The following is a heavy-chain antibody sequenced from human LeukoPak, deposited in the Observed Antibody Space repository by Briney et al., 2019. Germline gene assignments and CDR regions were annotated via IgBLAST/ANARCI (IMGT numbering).Heavy chain of an antibody. D-gene: IGHD3-22*01. Sequence: GGSLRLSCAASGFMFSTYEMNWVRQAPGKGLEWLSYISYNGRSIYYADSVKGRFTISRDNAKNTVYLQMNSLRAEDTAVYYCAKDPTHFRVWDDYDNTRLNYWGQGTLVTVSS. V-gene: IGHV3-48*03. CDR1: GFMFSTYE. CDR3: AKDPTHFRVWDDYDNTRLNY. CDR2: ISYNGRSI. J-gene: IGHJ4*02.